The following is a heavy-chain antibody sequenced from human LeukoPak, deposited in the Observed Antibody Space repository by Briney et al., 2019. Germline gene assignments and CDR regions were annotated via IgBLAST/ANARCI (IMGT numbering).Heavy chain of an antibody. J-gene: IGHJ4*02. CDR2: IIPIFGTA. Sequence: SVKVSCKASGGTFSSYAISWVRQAPGQGLEWMGGIIPIFGTANYAQKFQGRVTMTRDTSTSTVYMELSSLRSEDTAVYYCARVSLVIEDQVVITGPLGYWGQGTLVTVSS. CDR1: GGTFSSYA. D-gene: IGHD3-22*01. V-gene: IGHV1-69*05. CDR3: ARVSLVIEDQVVITGPLGY.